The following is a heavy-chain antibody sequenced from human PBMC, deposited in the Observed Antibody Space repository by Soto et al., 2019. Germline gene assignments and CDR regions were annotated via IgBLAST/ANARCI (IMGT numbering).Heavy chain of an antibody. J-gene: IGHJ6*02. D-gene: IGHD3-22*01. CDR2: IYYSGST. CDR1: GGSISSGGYY. CDR3: ARYLRDYYDSIGLNGLGMDV. V-gene: IGHV4-31*03. Sequence: PSETLYLTCTVSGGSISSGGYYWSWIRQHPGKGLEWIGYIYYSGSTYYNPSLKSRVTISVDTSKNQFSLKLSSVTAADTAVYYCARYLRDYYDSIGLNGLGMDVWGQGTTVTVSS.